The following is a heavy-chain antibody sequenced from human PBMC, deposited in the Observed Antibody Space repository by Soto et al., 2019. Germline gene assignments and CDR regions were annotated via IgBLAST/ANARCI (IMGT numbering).Heavy chain of an antibody. J-gene: IGHJ4*02. CDR3: ARDFRDILTGYYNRPANFDY. CDR2: ISYDGSNK. Sequence: PGGSLRLSCAASGFTFSSYGMHWVRQAPGKGLEWVAVISYDGSNKYYADSVKGRFTISRDNSKNTLYLQMNSLKAEDTAVYYCARDFRDILTGYYNRPANFDYWGQGTLVTVSS. CDR1: GFTFSSYG. D-gene: IGHD3-9*01. V-gene: IGHV3-30*03.